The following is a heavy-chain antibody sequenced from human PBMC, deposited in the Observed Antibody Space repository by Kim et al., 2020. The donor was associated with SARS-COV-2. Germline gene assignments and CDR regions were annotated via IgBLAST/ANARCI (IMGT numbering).Heavy chain of an antibody. CDR3: ARDAPLEVVVPAAKTNYYYYGMDV. D-gene: IGHD2-2*01. V-gene: IGHV3-21*04. CDR2: ISSSSSYI. Sequence: GGSLRLSCAASGFTFSSYSMNWVRQAPGKGLEWVSSISSSSSYIYYADSVKGRFTISRDNAKNSLYLQMNSLRAEDTAVYYCARDAPLEVVVPAAKTNYYYYGMDVWGQGTTVTVSS. J-gene: IGHJ6*02. CDR1: GFTFSSYS.